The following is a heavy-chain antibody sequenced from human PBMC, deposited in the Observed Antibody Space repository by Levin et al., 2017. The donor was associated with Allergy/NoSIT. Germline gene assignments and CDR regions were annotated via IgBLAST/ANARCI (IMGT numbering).Heavy chain of an antibody. D-gene: IGHD6-19*01. Sequence: GGSLRLSCAASGFTFSNAWMSWVRQAPGKGLEWVGRIKSKTDGGTTDYAAPVKGRFTISRDDSKNTLYLQMNSLKTEDTAVYYCTTLTIIDSGWYLNLGMDVWGQGTTVTVSS. CDR2: IKSKTDGGTT. J-gene: IGHJ6*02. V-gene: IGHV3-15*01. CDR3: TTLTIIDSGWYLNLGMDV. CDR1: GFTFSNAW.